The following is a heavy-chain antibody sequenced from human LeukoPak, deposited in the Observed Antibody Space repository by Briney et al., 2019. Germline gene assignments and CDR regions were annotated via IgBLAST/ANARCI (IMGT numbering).Heavy chain of an antibody. D-gene: IGHD3-3*01. V-gene: IGHV4-59*01. CDR1: GGSISSYY. J-gene: IGHJ5*02. Sequence: SETLSLTCIVSGGSISSYYWSWIRQSTEKGLEWIGYIYYSGTTNYNPSLKSRVTISVDMSKNQFSLRLTSVTAADTAVYYCARGVFWRTADPWAQGTLVTVSS. CDR2: IYYSGTT. CDR3: ARGVFWRTADP.